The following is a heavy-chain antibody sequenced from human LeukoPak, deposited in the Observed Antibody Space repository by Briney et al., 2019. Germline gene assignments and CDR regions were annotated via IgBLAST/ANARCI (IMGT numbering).Heavy chain of an antibody. Sequence: KPSETLSLTCTVSGSSISSYYWSWIRQPPGKGLEWIGYIYYSGSTNYNPSLKSRVTISVDTSKNQFSLKLSSVTAADTAVYYCATGSGYYMTEYYFDYWGQGTLVTVSS. CDR3: ATGSGYYMTEYYFDY. V-gene: IGHV4-59*01. D-gene: IGHD3-3*01. J-gene: IGHJ4*02. CDR2: IYYSGST. CDR1: GSSISSYY.